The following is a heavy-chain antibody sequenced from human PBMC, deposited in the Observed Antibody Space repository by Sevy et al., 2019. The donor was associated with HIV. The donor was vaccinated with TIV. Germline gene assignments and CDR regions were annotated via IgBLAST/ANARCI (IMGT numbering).Heavy chain of an antibody. J-gene: IGHJ4*02. V-gene: IGHV3-21*01. CDR1: GFTFSSYS. Sequence: GGSLRLSCAASGFTFSSYSMNWVRQAPGKGLEWVSSISSSSSYIYYADSVKGRFTISRDNAKNSLYLQMNSLRAEDTAVYYCAREGPRKNYDFWSGFYFDYWGQGTLVTVSS. D-gene: IGHD3-3*01. CDR2: ISSSSSYI. CDR3: AREGPRKNYDFWSGFYFDY.